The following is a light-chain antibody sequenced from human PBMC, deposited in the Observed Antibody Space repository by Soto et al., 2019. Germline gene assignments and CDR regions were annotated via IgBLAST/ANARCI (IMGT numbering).Light chain of an antibody. Sequence: QSALTQVASVSGSPGQSITISCTGTSSDVGTFNLVSWYQQHPGKAPRLVIYEVIKRPSGVSNRFSGSKSGNTASLTISGLQAEDEADYYCCSYAGSSVYVFGTGTKLTV. V-gene: IGLV2-23*02. J-gene: IGLJ1*01. CDR1: SSDVGTFNL. CDR2: EVI. CDR3: CSYAGSSVYV.